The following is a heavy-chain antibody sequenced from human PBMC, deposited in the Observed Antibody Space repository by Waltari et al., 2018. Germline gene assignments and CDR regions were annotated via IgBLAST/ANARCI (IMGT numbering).Heavy chain of an antibody. D-gene: IGHD1-26*01. Sequence: QVQLVQSGAEVKKPGASVKVSCKASGYTFTSYDINWVRQATGQGLEWMGWMNPNSVNTGYAQKFQGRVTMTRNTSISTAYMELSSLRSEDTAVYYCARVFVLGGEWELLDDYWGQGTLVTVSS. V-gene: IGHV1-8*02. CDR2: MNPNSVNT. CDR1: GYTFTSYD. J-gene: IGHJ4*02. CDR3: ARVFVLGGEWELLDDY.